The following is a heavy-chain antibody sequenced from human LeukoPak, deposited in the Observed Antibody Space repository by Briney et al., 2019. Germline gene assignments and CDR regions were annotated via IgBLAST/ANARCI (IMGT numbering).Heavy chain of an antibody. CDR1: GLTGSHNY. CDR3: ATRMMTTEINFDY. CDR2: IHTSGDT. Sequence: GGSLRLSCAASGLTGSHNYVSWVRQAPGKGLEWVSAIHTSGDTCYADSVKGRFTISRDNSKNTLYLQMNSLRAEDTAVYYCATRMMTTEINFDYWGQGTLVTVSS. J-gene: IGHJ4*02. D-gene: IGHD4-17*01. V-gene: IGHV3-53*01.